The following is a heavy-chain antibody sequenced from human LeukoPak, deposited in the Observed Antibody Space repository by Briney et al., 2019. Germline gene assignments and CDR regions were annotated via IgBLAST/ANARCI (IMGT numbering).Heavy chain of an antibody. CDR1: GFTFSSYW. CDR2: IKQDGSEK. D-gene: IGHD1-26*01. Sequence: GGSLRLSCAASGFTFSSYWMSWVRQAPGKGLEWVANIKQDGSEKYYVDSVKGRFPISRDNAKNSLYLQMNSLRAEDTAVYYCARAKWELLTDYWGQGTLVTVSS. V-gene: IGHV3-7*05. J-gene: IGHJ4*02. CDR3: ARAKWELLTDY.